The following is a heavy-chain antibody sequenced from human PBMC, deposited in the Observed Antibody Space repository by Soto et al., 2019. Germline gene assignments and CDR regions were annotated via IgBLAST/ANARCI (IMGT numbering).Heavy chain of an antibody. CDR3: ARAHAFGGNSAAFDV. Sequence: QVQLVQSGAEVKKPGSSVKVSCKASGGSFRREAINWVRQAPGQGPEWMGGILPFFNTADYAQKFPGRVTPTATVSTTTVYMELGSLSFEDTALYSCARAHAFGGNSAAFDVWGQGTMVIVSS. D-gene: IGHD2-15*01. J-gene: IGHJ3*01. CDR1: GGSFRREA. V-gene: IGHV1-69*12. CDR2: ILPFFNTA.